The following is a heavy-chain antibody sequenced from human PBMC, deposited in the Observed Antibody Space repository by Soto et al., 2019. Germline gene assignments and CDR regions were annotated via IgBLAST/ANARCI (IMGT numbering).Heavy chain of an antibody. CDR2: ISGSGGST. Sequence: AGGSLRLSCAASGFTFSSYAMSWVRQAPGKGLEWVSAISGSGGSTYYADSVKGRFTISRDNSKNTLYLQMNSLRAEDTAVYYCAKGRQYYYDSSGYYDIDYWGQGTLVTVSS. D-gene: IGHD3-22*01. CDR1: GFTFSSYA. J-gene: IGHJ4*02. V-gene: IGHV3-23*01. CDR3: AKGRQYYYDSSGYYDIDY.